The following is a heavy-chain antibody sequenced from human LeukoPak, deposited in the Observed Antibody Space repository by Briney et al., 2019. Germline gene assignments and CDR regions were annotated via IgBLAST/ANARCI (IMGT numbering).Heavy chain of an antibody. CDR1: GGSISSSNW. J-gene: IGHJ3*02. V-gene: IGHV4-4*02. D-gene: IGHD4-23*01. Sequence: PSETLSLTCAVSGGSISSSNWWSWVRQPPGKGLEWIGEIYHSGSTNYNPSLKSRVTISVDESKNQFSLKLSSVTAADTAVYYCARAGDHVLYGGTDMWGLGTMVTVSS. CDR2: IYHSGST. CDR3: ARAGDHVLYGGTDM.